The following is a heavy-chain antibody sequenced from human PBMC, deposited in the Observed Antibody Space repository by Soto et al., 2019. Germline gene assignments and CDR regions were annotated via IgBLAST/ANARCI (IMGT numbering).Heavy chain of an antibody. CDR2: ISSNGGGT. CDR1: GFTFSSYA. J-gene: IGHJ4*02. D-gene: IGHD5-12*01. V-gene: IGHV3-64D*08. Sequence: GGSLRLSCSASGFTFSSYAMHWVRQAPGKGLEYVSAISSNGGGTYYANSVKGRFTISRDNSKNTRYLQMSSLRAEDTAVYYCVRDREGLRAEFDYWGQGTLVTVSS. CDR3: VRDREGLRAEFDY.